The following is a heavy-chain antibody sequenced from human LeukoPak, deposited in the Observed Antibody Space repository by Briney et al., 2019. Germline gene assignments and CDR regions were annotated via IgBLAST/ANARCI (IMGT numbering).Heavy chain of an antibody. CDR1: GFTVINNY. CDR3: ARATLDS. J-gene: IGHJ4*02. V-gene: IGHV3-53*01. CDR2: IYSGGST. Sequence: PGGSLRLSCAASGFTVINNYISWVRQAPGKGLEWVSVIYSGGSTKYADSVKARFTISRDNSKNTVYLQMNSLRADDTAVYYCARATLDSWSQGTLVTVYS.